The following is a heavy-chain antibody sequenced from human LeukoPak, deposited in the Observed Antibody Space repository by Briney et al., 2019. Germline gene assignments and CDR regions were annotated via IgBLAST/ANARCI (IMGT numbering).Heavy chain of an antibody. D-gene: IGHD2-2*01. CDR1: GFTVSSNY. V-gene: IGHV3-66*01. CDR3: AKDRQIVVVPAPYGMDV. CDR2: IYTGGST. Sequence: GGSLRLSCAASGFTVSSNYMTWVRQAPGKGLEWVSVIYTGGSTYHADSVKGRFTISRDNSKNTLYLQMNSLRAEDTAVYYCAKDRQIVVVPAPYGMDVWGQGTTVTVSS. J-gene: IGHJ6*02.